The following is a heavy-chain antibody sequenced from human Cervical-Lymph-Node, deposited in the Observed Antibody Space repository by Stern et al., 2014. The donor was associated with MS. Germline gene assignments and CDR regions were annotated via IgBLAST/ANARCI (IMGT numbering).Heavy chain of an antibody. V-gene: IGHV1-2*02. Sequence: DQLVESGAEVKNPGASVKVSCKASGYTFTDYYVHWVRQAPGQGLEWMGWMNSNSGGTNYAQKFQGRVTMTRDTSISTAYMEVSRLRSDDTAVYYCARIGGRGYTYGTFDYWGQGTLVTVSS. D-gene: IGHD5-18*01. CDR3: ARIGGRGYTYGTFDY. CDR1: GYTFTDYY. J-gene: IGHJ4*02. CDR2: MNSNSGGT.